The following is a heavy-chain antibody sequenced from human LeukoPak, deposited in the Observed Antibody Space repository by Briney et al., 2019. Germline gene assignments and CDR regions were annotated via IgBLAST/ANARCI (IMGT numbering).Heavy chain of an antibody. CDR1: GGSFSGYY. J-gene: IGHJ4*02. D-gene: IGHD2-2*02. V-gene: IGHV4-34*01. CDR3: ARHFGYCSSTSCYTEDYFDY. CDR2: ISHSGST. Sequence: PSETLSLTCAVYGGSFSGYYWSWIRQPPGKGLEWIGEISHSGSTNYNPSLKSRVTISVDTSKNQFSLKLGSVTAADTAVYYCARHFGYCSSTSCYTEDYFDYWGQGTLVTVSS.